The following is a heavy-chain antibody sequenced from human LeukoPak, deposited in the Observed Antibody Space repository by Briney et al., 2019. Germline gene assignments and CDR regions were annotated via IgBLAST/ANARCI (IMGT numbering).Heavy chain of an antibody. CDR1: GGSISSGGYS. CDR3: ARTNYDFWSGYPNYFDY. Sequence: SQTLSLTCAVSGGSISSGGYSWSWIRQPPGKGLEWIGYIYHSGSTYYNPSLKSRVTMSVDRSKNQFSLKLSSVTAADTAVYYCARTNYDFWSGYPNYFDYWGQGTLVTVSS. J-gene: IGHJ4*02. D-gene: IGHD3-3*01. V-gene: IGHV4-30-2*01. CDR2: IYHSGST.